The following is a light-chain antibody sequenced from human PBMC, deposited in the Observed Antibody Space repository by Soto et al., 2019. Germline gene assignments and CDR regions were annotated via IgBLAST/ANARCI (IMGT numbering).Light chain of an antibody. Sequence: EIVLTQSPATLSLSPGEGATLSCRASQSAGSYLAWYQQKPGQAPRLLIYDTSNSATGIPARFSGSESGTDFTLPIRSLEPEDCSVYYCQQRSDSLTFGGVTKEEIK. CDR2: DTS. CDR1: QSAGSY. CDR3: QQRSDSLT. J-gene: IGKJ4*01. V-gene: IGKV3-11*01.